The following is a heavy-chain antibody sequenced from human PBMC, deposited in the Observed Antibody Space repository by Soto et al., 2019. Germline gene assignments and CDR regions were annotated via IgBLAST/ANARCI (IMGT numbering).Heavy chain of an antibody. CDR1: GGSISSSNW. CDR3: ARDSRMATLGDAFDI. J-gene: IGHJ3*02. V-gene: IGHV4-4*02. CDR2: IYHSGST. D-gene: IGHD5-12*01. Sequence: QVQLQESGPGLVKPSGTLSLTCAVSGGSISSSNWWSWVRQPPGKGLEWIGEIYHSGSTNYNPSLKSRVTISVDKSKYQFSLKLSSVTAADTAVYYCARDSRMATLGDAFDIWGQGTMVTVSS.